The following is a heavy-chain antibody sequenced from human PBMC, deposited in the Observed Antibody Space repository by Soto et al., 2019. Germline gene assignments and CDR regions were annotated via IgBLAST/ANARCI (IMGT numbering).Heavy chain of an antibody. D-gene: IGHD3-22*01. CDR1: GFSFSHYA. CDR3: VSPHSDSSNAFDL. J-gene: IGHJ5*02. CDR2: ISYDGDNQ. Sequence: QRQLVESGGGVVQPGRSLRLSCAASGFSFSHYAMHWVRQPPGKGLEWVALISYDGDNQYFTESVRGRFTISRDNSKTTVYLEMNSLRLDDSATYYCVSPHSDSSNAFDLWGQGTLVTVSS. V-gene: IGHV3-30-3*01.